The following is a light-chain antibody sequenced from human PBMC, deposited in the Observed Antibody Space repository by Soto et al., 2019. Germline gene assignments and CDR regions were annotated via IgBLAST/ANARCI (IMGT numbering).Light chain of an antibody. V-gene: IGKV1-27*01. CDR1: QGISNY. J-gene: IGKJ5*01. Sequence: DIQMTQSPSSVSSSVGDRFTITCRASQGISNYLAWYQQKPGKVPKLLIYAASTLQSGVPSRFSGSGSGTDFTLTISSLQPEDVATYYCQKYNSAITFGQGTRLEIK. CDR2: AAS. CDR3: QKYNSAIT.